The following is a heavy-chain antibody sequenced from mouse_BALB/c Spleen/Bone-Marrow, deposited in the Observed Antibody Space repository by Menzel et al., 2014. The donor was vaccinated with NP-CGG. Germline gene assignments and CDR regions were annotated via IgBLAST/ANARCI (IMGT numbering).Heavy chain of an antibody. D-gene: IGHD2-4*01. Sequence: VNVVESGPGLVAPSQSLSITCTVSGFSLTGYGVSWVRQPPGKGLEWLGMIWGDGSTDYNSALKSRLSISKDNSKSQVFLKMNSLQTDDTARYYCARDSFLITRALDYWGQGTSATVSS. J-gene: IGHJ4*01. CDR1: GFSLTGYG. CDR2: IWGDGST. CDR3: ARDSFLITRALDY. V-gene: IGHV2-6-7*01.